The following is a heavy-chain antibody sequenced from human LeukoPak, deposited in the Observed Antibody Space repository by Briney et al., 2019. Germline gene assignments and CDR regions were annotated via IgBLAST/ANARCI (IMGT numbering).Heavy chain of an antibody. V-gene: IGHV4-39*01. J-gene: IGHJ4*02. D-gene: IGHD1-26*01. CDR2: IYYSGST. Sequence: SGTLSLTCTVSGGSISSSSYYWGWIRQPPGKGLEWIGSIYYSGSTYYNPSLKSRVTISVDTSKNQFSLKLSSVTAADTAVYYCASSVGATGGYYFDYWGQGTLVTVSS. CDR3: ASSVGATGGYYFDY. CDR1: GGSISSSSYY.